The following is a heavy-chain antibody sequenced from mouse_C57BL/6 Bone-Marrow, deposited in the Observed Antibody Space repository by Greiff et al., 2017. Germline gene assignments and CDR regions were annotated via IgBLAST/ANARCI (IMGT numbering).Heavy chain of an antibody. CDR3: ARERNHRGFDY. CDR1: GFTFSDYY. Sequence: EVQVVESEGGLVQPGSSMKLSCTASGFTFSDYYMAWVRQVPEKGLEWVANINYDGSSTYYLDSLKSRFIISRDNAKNILYLQMSSLKSEDTATYYCARERNHRGFDYWGQGTTLTVSS. V-gene: IGHV5-16*01. CDR2: INYDGSST. J-gene: IGHJ2*01.